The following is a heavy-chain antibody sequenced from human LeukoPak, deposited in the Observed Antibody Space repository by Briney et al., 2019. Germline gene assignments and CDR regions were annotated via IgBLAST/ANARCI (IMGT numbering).Heavy chain of an antibody. CDR2: INPNSGGT. Sequence: ASVKVSCKASGYTFTGYYMHWVRQAPGQGLGWMGWINPNSGGTNYAQKFQGWVTMTRDTSISTAYMELSRLRSDDTAVYYCARDYGDYYYYGMDVWGQGTTVTVSS. CDR3: ARDYGDYYYYGMDV. CDR1: GYTFTGYY. D-gene: IGHD4-17*01. J-gene: IGHJ6*02. V-gene: IGHV1-2*04.